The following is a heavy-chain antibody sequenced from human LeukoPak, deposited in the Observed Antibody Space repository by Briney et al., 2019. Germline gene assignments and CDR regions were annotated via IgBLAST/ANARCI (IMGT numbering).Heavy chain of an antibody. CDR2: ISSSGANA. D-gene: IGHD1-26*01. J-gene: IGHJ6*02. CDR3: AKDVRVGGGGMDV. CDR1: GFTFSNYA. Sequence: GRSLRLSCAASGFTFSNYAMNWVRQAPGKGLEWVSLISSSGANAYYADSVRGRFTISRDKSKNTVSLQMNSLRGEDTALYYCAKDVRVGGGGMDVWGQGTPVTVSS. V-gene: IGHV3-23*01.